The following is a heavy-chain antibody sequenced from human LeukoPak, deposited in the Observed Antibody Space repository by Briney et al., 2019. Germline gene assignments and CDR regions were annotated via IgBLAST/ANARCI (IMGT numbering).Heavy chain of an antibody. V-gene: IGHV4-34*01. CDR3: AIGSREVGATRVGWFDP. CDR1: GGSFSGYY. Sequence: SETLSLTCAVYGGSFSGYYWSWIRQPPGKGLEWIGEINHSGSTNYNPSLKSRVTVSVDTSKNQCSLKLSSVTAADTAVYYCAIGSREVGATRVGWFDPWGQGTLVTVSS. D-gene: IGHD1-26*01. CDR2: INHSGST. J-gene: IGHJ5*02.